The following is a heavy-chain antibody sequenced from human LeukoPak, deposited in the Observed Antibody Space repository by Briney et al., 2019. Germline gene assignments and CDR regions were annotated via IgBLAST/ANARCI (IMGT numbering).Heavy chain of an antibody. V-gene: IGHV4-59*01. D-gene: IGHD4-17*01. Sequence: SETLSLTCTVSGGSISSNYWSWIRQPPGKGLEWIGYIYYSGSTDYNPSLKSRVTISVDTSKNQFSLKLSSVTAADTAIYYCAREGGTVPDYWGQGTLVTVSS. CDR2: IYYSGST. CDR3: AREGGTVPDY. J-gene: IGHJ4*02. CDR1: GGSISSNY.